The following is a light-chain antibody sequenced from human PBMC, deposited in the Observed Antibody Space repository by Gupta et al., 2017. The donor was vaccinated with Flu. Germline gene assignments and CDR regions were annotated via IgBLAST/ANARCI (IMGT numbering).Light chain of an antibody. V-gene: IGLV2-14*01. CDR1: SSDVGGYNY. CDR3: GSYTSSSTWV. J-gene: IGLJ3*02. CDR2: EVT. Sequence: QSALTQPASVSGSPGQSITISCTGTSSDVGGYNYVSWYQQHPGKAPKLMMYEVTNRPSGVSNRFSGSQSGNTDSLTISGLQAEDEADYFCGSYTSSSTWVFGGGTKMTVL.